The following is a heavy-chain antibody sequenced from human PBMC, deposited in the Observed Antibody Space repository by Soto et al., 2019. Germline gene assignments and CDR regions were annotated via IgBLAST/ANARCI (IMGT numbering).Heavy chain of an antibody. V-gene: IGHV1-2*04. CDR3: ARGHSTHCSNGVCSFFYNHETDV. J-gene: IGHJ6*02. D-gene: IGHD2-8*01. CDR2: INPKSGGT. CDR1: GYSFTDYH. Sequence: GASVKVSCKASGYSFTDYHIHWVRQAPGQGLEWLGRINPKSGGTSTAQKFQGWVTMTRDRSISTVYMELTRLRSDDTAVYFCARGHSTHCSNGVCSFFYNHETDVWGQGTTVTVS.